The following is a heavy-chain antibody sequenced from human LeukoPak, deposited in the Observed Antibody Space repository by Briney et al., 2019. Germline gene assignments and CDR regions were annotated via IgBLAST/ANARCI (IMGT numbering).Heavy chain of an antibody. CDR3: ARDAGIAVADNYGMDV. J-gene: IGHJ6*02. V-gene: IGHV4-34*01. Sequence: SETLSLTCAVYGGSFSGYYWSWIRQPPGKGLEWIGEINHSGSTNYDPSLKSRVTISVDTSKNQFSLKLSSVTAADTAVYYCARDAGIAVADNYGMDVWGQGTTVTVSS. D-gene: IGHD6-19*01. CDR1: GGSFSGYY. CDR2: INHSGST.